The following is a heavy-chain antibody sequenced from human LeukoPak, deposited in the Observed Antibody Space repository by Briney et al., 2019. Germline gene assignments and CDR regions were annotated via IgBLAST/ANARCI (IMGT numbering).Heavy chain of an antibody. CDR1: GFTFSSYW. V-gene: IGHV3-74*01. CDR3: XRXKXXXXXSGYYWSGAFDI. CDR2: INPDGSST. Sequence: GGSLRLSCAASGFTFSSYWMHWVRQAPGEGLVWVSRINPDGSSTTYADSVKGRFTISRDNAKNTVYLQMNSLRAEDTAVYYXXRXKXXXXXSGYYWSGAFDIWGQGTMVTVSS. J-gene: IGHJ3*02. D-gene: IGHD3-22*01.